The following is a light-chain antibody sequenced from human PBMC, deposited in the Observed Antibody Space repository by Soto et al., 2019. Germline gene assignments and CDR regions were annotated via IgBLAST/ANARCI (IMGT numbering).Light chain of an antibody. V-gene: IGLV2-14*01. CDR3: SSYTSSSTPLYV. CDR2: DVS. J-gene: IGLJ1*01. Sequence: QPALTQPASVSGSPGQLITISCTGTSSDVGGYNYVSWYQQHPGKAPKLMIYDVSNRPSGVSNRFSGSKSGNTASLTISGLQAEDEADYYCSSYTSSSTPLYVFGTGTKVTVL. CDR1: SSDVGGYNY.